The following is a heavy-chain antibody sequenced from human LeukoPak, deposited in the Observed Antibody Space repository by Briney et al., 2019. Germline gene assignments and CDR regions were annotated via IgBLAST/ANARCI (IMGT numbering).Heavy chain of an antibody. Sequence: SETLSLTCAAYGGSFSGYYWSWIRQPPGKGLEWIGEINHSGSTNYNPSLKSRVTISVDTSKNQFSLKPSSVTAADTAVYYCARGMYSSSWYSFDYWGQGTLVTVSS. V-gene: IGHV4-34*01. CDR1: GGSFSGYY. CDR2: INHSGST. D-gene: IGHD6-13*01. CDR3: ARGMYSSSWYSFDY. J-gene: IGHJ4*02.